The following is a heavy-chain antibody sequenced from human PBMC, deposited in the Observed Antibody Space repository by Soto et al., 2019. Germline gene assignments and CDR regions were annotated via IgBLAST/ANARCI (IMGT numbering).Heavy chain of an antibody. V-gene: IGHV3-30*18. CDR2: ISYDGSNK. CDR3: AKEGYYDILSGYAIPPDY. J-gene: IGHJ4*02. Sequence: QVQLVESGGGVVQPGRSLRLSCAASGFTFSSYGMHWVRQAPGKGLEWVAVISYDGSNKYYADSVKGRFTISRDNSKNTLYLKMNSLRAEDTAVYYCAKEGYYDILSGYAIPPDYWGQGTLVTVSS. D-gene: IGHD3-9*01. CDR1: GFTFSSYG.